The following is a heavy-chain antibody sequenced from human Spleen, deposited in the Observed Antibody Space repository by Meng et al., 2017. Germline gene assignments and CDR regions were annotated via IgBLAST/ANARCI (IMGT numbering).Heavy chain of an antibody. J-gene: IGHJ4*02. V-gene: IGHV3-7*01. CDR2: IKQDGSEK. D-gene: IGHD2-2*01. CDR1: GFTVSSSY. CDR3: ARWRCSSSSCFADQ. Sequence: GESLKISCAASGFTVSSSYMSWVRQAPGKGLEWVANIKQDGSEKYYVDSVKGRFTVSRDNAKNSLYLQMDSLRAEDTAVYYCARWRCSSSSCFADQCGRGTRVTGAS.